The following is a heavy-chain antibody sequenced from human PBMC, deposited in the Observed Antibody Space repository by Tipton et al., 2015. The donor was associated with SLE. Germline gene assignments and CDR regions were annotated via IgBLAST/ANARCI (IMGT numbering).Heavy chain of an antibody. D-gene: IGHD6-13*01. Sequence: LRLSCAVYGGSFSGYYWSWIRQPPGKGLEWIGEINHSGSTNYNPSLKSRVTISVDTSKTQFSLKLSSVTAADTAVYYCARVGRAAGTDFDYWGQGTLVTVSS. J-gene: IGHJ4*02. CDR3: ARVGRAAGTDFDY. V-gene: IGHV4-34*01. CDR2: INHSGST. CDR1: GGSFSGYY.